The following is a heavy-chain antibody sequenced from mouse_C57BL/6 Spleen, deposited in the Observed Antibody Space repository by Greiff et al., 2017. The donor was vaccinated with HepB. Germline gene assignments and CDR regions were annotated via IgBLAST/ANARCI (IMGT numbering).Heavy chain of an antibody. CDR1: GYSFTDYN. CDR3: ARQGEIYYGNYWFAY. V-gene: IGHV1-39*01. J-gene: IGHJ3*01. Sequence: VHVKQSGPELVKPGASVKISCKASGYSFTDYNMNWVKQSNGKSLEWIGVINPNYGTTSYNQKFKGKATLTVDQSSSTAYMQLNSLTSEDSAVYYCARQGEIYYGNYWFAYWGQGTLVTVSA. D-gene: IGHD2-1*01. CDR2: INPNYGTT.